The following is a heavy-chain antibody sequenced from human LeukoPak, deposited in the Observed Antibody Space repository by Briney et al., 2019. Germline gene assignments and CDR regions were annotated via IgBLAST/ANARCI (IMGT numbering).Heavy chain of an antibody. J-gene: IGHJ3*02. Sequence: GRSLRLSCAASGFTFSSYGMHWVRQAPGKGLEWVAVISYDGSNKYYADSVKGRFTISRDNSKNTLYLQMNSLRAEDTAVYYCAKLLVPTGSGDAFDIWGQGTMVTVSS. CDR3: AKLLVPTGSGDAFDI. CDR1: GFTFSSYG. CDR2: ISYDGSNK. D-gene: IGHD1-1*01. V-gene: IGHV3-30*18.